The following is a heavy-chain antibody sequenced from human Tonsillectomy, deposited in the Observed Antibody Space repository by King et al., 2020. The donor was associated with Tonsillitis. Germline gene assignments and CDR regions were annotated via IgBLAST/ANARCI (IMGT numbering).Heavy chain of an antibody. V-gene: IGHV4-34*01. D-gene: IGHD6-19*01. CDR2: INHSGST. Sequence: VQLQQWGAGLLKPSETLSLTCAVYGGSFSGYYWSWIRQPPGKGLEWIGEINHSGSTNYNPSLKSRVTISVDTSKNQFSLKLSSVTAADTAVYYFARGGGYSSGWPDYWGQGTLVTVSS. J-gene: IGHJ4*02. CDR1: GGSFSGYY. CDR3: ARGGGYSSGWPDY.